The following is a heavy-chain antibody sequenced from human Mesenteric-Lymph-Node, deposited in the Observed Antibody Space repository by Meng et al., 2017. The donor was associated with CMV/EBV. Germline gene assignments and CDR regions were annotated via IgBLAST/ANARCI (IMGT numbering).Heavy chain of an antibody. CDR2: IFHSGST. V-gene: IGHV4-59*01. Sequence: GSLRLSCIVSGDSISSSYWSWIRQPPGRGLEWIGYIFHSGSTKYNPPLESRVTISVDASKNQFSLKLSSVTAADTAVYYCARRPHQDPVAFDIWGQGTMVTVSS. CDR1: GDSISSSY. CDR3: ARRPHQDPVAFDI. J-gene: IGHJ3*02.